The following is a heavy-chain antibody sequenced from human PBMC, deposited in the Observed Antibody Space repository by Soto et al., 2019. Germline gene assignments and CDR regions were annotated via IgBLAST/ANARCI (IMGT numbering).Heavy chain of an antibody. CDR2: IIPIFGTA. V-gene: IGHV1-69*13. CDR1: GGTFSRYA. CDR3: ARESGSGGSYPYYYYGMDV. D-gene: IGHD2-15*01. Sequence: EASVKVSCKASGGTFSRYAISWVRQAPGQGLEWMGGIIPIFGTANYAQKFQGRVTITADESTSTAYMELSSLRSEDTAVYYCARESGSGGSYPYYYYGMDVWGQGTTVTVSS. J-gene: IGHJ6*02.